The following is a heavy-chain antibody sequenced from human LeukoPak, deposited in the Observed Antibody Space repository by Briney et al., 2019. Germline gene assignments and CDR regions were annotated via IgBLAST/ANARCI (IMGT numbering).Heavy chain of an antibody. Sequence: GGSLRLSCAASGFSFSTYSMNWVRQAPGKGLEWVSYISSSGTTIYYADSVKGRFTISRDNANNSLYLQMHSLRAEDTALYYCTRPASTFPLGYWGQGTLVTVSS. CDR1: GFSFSTYS. D-gene: IGHD3-3*02. V-gene: IGHV3-48*04. CDR2: ISSSGTTI. J-gene: IGHJ4*02. CDR3: TRPASTFPLGY.